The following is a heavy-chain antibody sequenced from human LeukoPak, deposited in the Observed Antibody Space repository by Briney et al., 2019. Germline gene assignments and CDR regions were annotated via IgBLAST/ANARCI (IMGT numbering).Heavy chain of an antibody. CDR1: GGTLSSFA. J-gene: IGHJ4*02. CDR3: ARGGGSGSSDFDY. D-gene: IGHD3-10*01. Sequence: SVKVSCKASGGTLSSFAFSWVRQAPGQGLEWMGGIVPIFGTANYAQKFQGRVTITADESTSTAYMELRSLRSEDTAVYYCARGGGSGSSDFDYWGQGTLVTVSS. CDR2: IVPIFGTA. V-gene: IGHV1-69*13.